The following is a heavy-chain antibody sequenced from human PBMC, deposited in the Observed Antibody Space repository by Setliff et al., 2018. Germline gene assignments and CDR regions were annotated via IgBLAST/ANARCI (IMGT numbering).Heavy chain of an antibody. D-gene: IGHD3-10*01. CDR2: FDPEDGET. J-gene: IGHJ3*02. V-gene: IGHV1-24*01. CDR3: ATGVLLWFGELGNAFDI. CDR1: GYTLTELS. Sequence: ASVKVSCKVSGYTLTELSMHWVRQAPGIGLEWMGGFDPEDGETIYAQKFQGRVTMTEDTSTDAAYMELSSLRSEDTAVYYCATGVLLWFGELGNAFDIWGQGTMVTVS.